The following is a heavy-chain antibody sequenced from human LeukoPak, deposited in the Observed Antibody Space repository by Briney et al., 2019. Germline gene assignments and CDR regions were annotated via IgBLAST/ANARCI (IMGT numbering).Heavy chain of an antibody. CDR3: AREGNDYYYDQ. Sequence: PGVSLRLSCAASGFIFKTYTMTWVRQAPGKGLEWVSSITGDCKYITYADSVKGRFTISRDNAKNSLYLQVASLRGDDTATYYCAREGNDYYYDQWGQGTLVTVSP. V-gene: IGHV3-21*01. J-gene: IGHJ4*02. D-gene: IGHD3-16*01. CDR2: ITGDCKYI. CDR1: GFIFKTYT.